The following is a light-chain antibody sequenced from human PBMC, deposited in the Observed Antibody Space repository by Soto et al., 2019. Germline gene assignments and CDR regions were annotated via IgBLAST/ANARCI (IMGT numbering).Light chain of an antibody. Sequence: DIVMTQSPASLAVSLGERATINCKYSQSVLYSSNDKNYLAWYQQKPGQPPKLLIYWASTRESGVPDRFTGSGSGTDFTLTSSSLQAEEGAVYYCQQYYHTPWTFGQGTSVELK. CDR1: QSVLYSSNDKNY. CDR3: QQYYHTPWT. CDR2: WAS. V-gene: IGKV4-1*01. J-gene: IGKJ1*01.